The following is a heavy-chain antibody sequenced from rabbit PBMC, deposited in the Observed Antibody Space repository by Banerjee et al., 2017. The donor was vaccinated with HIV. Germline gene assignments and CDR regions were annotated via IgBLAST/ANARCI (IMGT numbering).Heavy chain of an antibody. D-gene: IGHD4-1*01. CDR2: IYTGSGIA. CDR3: ARDVYRSGWNGDFNL. CDR1: GFSFSNKYV. Sequence: QEQLVESGGDLVKPEGSLTLTCTASGFSFSNKYVMCWVRQAPGKGLEWIACIYTGSGIAYYASWAKGRFTISKTSSTTVTLQMTSLTAADTATYFCARDVYRSGWNGDFNLWGPGTLVTV. V-gene: IGHV1S45*01. J-gene: IGHJ4*01.